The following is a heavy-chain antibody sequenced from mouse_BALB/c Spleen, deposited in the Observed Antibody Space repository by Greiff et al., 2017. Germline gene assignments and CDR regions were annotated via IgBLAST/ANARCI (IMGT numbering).Heavy chain of an antibody. D-gene: IGHD3-1*01. CDR1: GYTFTSYW. CDR2: IDPSDSET. Sequence: QVQLQQPGAELVKPGAPVKLSCKASGYTFTSYWMNWVKQRPGRGLEWIGRIDPSDSETHYNQKFKDKATLTVDKSSSTAYIQLSSLTSEDSAVYYCARSGWRDFDYWGQGTTLTVSS. CDR3: ARSGWRDFDY. J-gene: IGHJ2*01. V-gene: IGHV1-69*02.